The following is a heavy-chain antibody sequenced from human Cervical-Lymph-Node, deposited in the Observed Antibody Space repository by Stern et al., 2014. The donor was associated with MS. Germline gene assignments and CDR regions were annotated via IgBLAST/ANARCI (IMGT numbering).Heavy chain of an antibody. Sequence: EVQLVESGGGVIQPGGSLRLSCTASGFTVSRDYMTWVRQAPEKGLEWVSLITNVGSTFYTDSVKGRFTISRDDSKNTVYLHMTSLRAEDTAMYYCARDTSSPERSDWWGQGTLVTVSS. CDR3: ARDTSSPERSDW. CDR1: GFTVSRDY. V-gene: IGHV3-53*01. D-gene: IGHD1-1*01. CDR2: ITNVGST. J-gene: IGHJ4*02.